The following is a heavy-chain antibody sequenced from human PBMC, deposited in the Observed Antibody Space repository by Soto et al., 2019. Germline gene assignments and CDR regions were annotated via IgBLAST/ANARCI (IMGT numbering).Heavy chain of an antibody. CDR3: AHRLGSRGSFDN. Sequence: GSGPTLVNPTETLTLTCTFSGISLTRSGVGVGWIRQPPGKALEWLALIYWNDDKRYSPFLESRLTITKDTSKNQVVLTMTNMDPVDTATYFCAHRLGSRGSFDNWGQGLLVTVSS. CDR1: GISLTRSGVG. V-gene: IGHV2-5*01. CDR2: IYWNDDK. J-gene: IGHJ4*02. D-gene: IGHD6-25*01.